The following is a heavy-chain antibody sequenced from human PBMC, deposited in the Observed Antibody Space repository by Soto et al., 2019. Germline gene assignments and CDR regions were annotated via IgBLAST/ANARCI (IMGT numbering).Heavy chain of an antibody. V-gene: IGHV3-21*01. Sequence: EVQLVESGGGLVNAGGSLRLSCAASGFTFSSHSMNWVRQAPGKGLEWVSSISSGSSYIYYAESVKGRFTISRDNAKNSLYLQMNSLRAKDTAVYYCARDPGYCSGGSCYGLYYFDCWGQGTLVTVSS. CDR1: GFTFSSHS. D-gene: IGHD2-15*01. CDR3: ARDPGYCSGGSCYGLYYFDC. CDR2: ISSGSSYI. J-gene: IGHJ4*02.